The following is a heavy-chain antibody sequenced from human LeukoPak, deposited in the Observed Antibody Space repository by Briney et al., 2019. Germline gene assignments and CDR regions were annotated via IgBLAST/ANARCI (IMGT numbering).Heavy chain of an antibody. Sequence: GRSLRLSCAASGFTFSSYGMHWVRQAPGKGLEWVAVIWYDGGNKYYADSVKGRFTISRDNSKNTLYLQMHSLRLEDTAVYYCARDGAVAGTDYYYGMDVWGQGTTVTVSS. D-gene: IGHD6-19*01. V-gene: IGHV3-33*01. CDR1: GFTFSSYG. CDR3: ARDGAVAGTDYYYGMDV. J-gene: IGHJ6*02. CDR2: IWYDGGNK.